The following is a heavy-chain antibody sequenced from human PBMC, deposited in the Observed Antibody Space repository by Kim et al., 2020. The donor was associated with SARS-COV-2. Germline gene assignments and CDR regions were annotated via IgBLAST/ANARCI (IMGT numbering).Heavy chain of an antibody. Sequence: SETLSLTCAVYGGSFSGYYWSWIRQPPGKGLEWIGEINHSGSTNYNPSLKSRVTISVDTSKNQFSLKLSSVTAADTAVYFCARGGTFSDTIFGVVIIRPLMDVWGQGTTVTVSS. CDR2: INHSGST. CDR1: GGSFSGYY. D-gene: IGHD3-3*01. J-gene: IGHJ6*02. CDR3: ARGGTFSDTIFGVVIIRPLMDV. V-gene: IGHV4-34*01.